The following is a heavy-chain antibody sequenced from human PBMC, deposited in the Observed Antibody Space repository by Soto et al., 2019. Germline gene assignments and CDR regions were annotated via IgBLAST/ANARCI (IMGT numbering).Heavy chain of an antibody. D-gene: IGHD2-15*01. CDR3: ARSGHCSGGSCYRDAFDI. CDR1: GGSFSGYY. V-gene: IGHV4-34*01. Sequence: QVQLQQWGAGLLKPSETLSLTCAVYGGSFSGYYWSWIRQPPGKGLEWIGEINHSGSTNYNPSLTSRVTIAVDTSKNQFSLKLSSVTAADTAVYYCARSGHCSGGSCYRDAFDIWGQGTMVTVSS. CDR2: INHSGST. J-gene: IGHJ3*02.